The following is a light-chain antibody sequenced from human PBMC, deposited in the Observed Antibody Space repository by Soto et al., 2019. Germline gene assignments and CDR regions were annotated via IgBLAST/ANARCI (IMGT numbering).Light chain of an antibody. CDR2: ASS. Sequence: EIVLTQSPGTLSLSPGERATLSCRASESVSGGSLAWYQQRPGQAPRLLIYASSSRATGIPDRSSGSGSGTDFTLTITRLEPEDFAVYYCQQYGISPRTFGQGTKVDIK. V-gene: IGKV3-20*01. J-gene: IGKJ1*01. CDR3: QQYGISPRT. CDR1: ESVSGGS.